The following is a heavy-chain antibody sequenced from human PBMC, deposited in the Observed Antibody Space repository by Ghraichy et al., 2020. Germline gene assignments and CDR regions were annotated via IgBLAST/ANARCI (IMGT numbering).Heavy chain of an antibody. D-gene: IGHD5-12*01. V-gene: IGHV3-53*01. CDR3: ARGAGGWLPEFDY. CDR2: MDAGGNT. CDR1: GFSVSSEY. Sequence: GGSLRLSCAASGFSVSSEYMSWVRQAPGKGLEWVSVMDAGGNTYYADSAMGRFTFSRDNSMVYLQMNRLRVDDTAVYYCARGAGGWLPEFDYWGQGTLVTVSS. J-gene: IGHJ4*02.